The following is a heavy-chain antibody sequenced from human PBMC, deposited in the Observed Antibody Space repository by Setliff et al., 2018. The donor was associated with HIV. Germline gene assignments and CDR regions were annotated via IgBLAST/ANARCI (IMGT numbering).Heavy chain of an antibody. CDR3: ARQGSRAYYYDYIWGSYRWDAFDI. D-gene: IGHD3-16*02. Sequence: GESLKISCKGSGYSFTSYWIGWVRQMPGNGLEWMGLIWPDDSDTKYSPSFQGQVTISVDKSINTAYLQWSSLKASDTAMYYCARQGSRAYYYDYIWGSYRWDAFDIWGQGTMVTVSS. CDR1: GYSFTSYW. J-gene: IGHJ3*02. V-gene: IGHV5-51*01. CDR2: IWPDDSDT.